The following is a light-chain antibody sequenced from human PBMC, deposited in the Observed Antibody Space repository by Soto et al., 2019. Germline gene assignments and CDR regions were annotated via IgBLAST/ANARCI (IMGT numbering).Light chain of an antibody. CDR2: DVN. CDR1: SSDVGSYIY. J-gene: IGLJ1*01. V-gene: IGLV2-14*01. Sequence: QSALTQPASVSGSPGQSITISCTGTSSDVGSYIYVSWYQHHPGKAPKLMIYDVNNRPSGVSNRFSGSKSGNTASLTISGLQAEDEAEYYCVSYTPFSSYVFATGTKLTVL. CDR3: VSYTPFSSYV.